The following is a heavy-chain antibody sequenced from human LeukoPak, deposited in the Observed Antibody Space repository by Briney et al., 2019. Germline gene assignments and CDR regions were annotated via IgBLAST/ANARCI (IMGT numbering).Heavy chain of an antibody. CDR1: GFTFSSYA. Sequence: GGSLRLSCAASGFTFSSYAMSWVRQAPGKGLEWVSAISSGGGRTYYADSVKGRFTISRDKSKNTLYLQMNSLRPEDTAVYYCAREALNADAFDIWGQGTMGTVSS. CDR2: ISSGGGRT. V-gene: IGHV3-23*01. J-gene: IGHJ3*02. CDR3: AREALNADAFDI.